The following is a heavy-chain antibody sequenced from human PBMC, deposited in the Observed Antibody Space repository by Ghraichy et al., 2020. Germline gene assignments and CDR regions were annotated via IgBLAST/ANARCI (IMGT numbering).Heavy chain of an antibody. CDR3: ARMYYDFWSGYLDY. CDR1: GGSISSYY. Sequence: SETLSLTCTVSGGSISSYYWSWIRQPPGKGLEWIGYIYTSGSTNYNPSLKSRVTISVDTSKNQFSLKLSSVTAADTAVYYCARMYYDFWSGYLDYWGQGTLVTVSS. J-gene: IGHJ4*02. V-gene: IGHV4-4*09. CDR2: IYTSGST. D-gene: IGHD3-3*01.